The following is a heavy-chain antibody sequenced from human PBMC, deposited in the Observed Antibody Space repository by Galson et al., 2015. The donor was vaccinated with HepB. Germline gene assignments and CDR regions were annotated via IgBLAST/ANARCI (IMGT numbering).Heavy chain of an antibody. CDR2: IKQDGSEK. Sequence: SLRLSCAASGFTFSSYWMSWVRQAPGKGLEWVANIKQDGSEKYYVDSVKGRFTISRDNAKNSLYLQMNSLRAEDTAVYYCARLSTGYSGYDLVSFDYWGQGTLVTVSS. V-gene: IGHV3-7*03. J-gene: IGHJ4*02. CDR3: ARLSTGYSGYDLVSFDY. D-gene: IGHD5-12*01. CDR1: GFTFSSYW.